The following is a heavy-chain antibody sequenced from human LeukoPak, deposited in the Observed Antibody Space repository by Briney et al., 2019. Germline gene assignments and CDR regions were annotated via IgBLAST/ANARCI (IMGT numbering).Heavy chain of an antibody. Sequence: GGSLRLSCAASGFTFSTYEMNWVRQAPGKGLEWLSYISGSGSFIYYADSVKGRFTISRDSAKNSLYLQMNSLRAEDTAVYYCARDRGLYYFDYWGQGTLVTGSS. CDR3: ARDRGLYYFDY. J-gene: IGHJ4*02. CDR2: ISGSGSFI. CDR1: GFTFSTYE. D-gene: IGHD2-15*01. V-gene: IGHV3-48*03.